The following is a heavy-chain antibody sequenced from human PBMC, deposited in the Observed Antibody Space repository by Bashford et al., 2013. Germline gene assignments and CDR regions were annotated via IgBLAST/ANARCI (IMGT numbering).Heavy chain of an antibody. V-gene: IGHV1-24*01. CDR1: GYTLTELS. J-gene: IGHJ6*02. Sequence: ASVKVSCKVSGYTLTELSMHWVRQAPGKGLEWMGGFDPEDGETIYAQKFQGRVTMTEDTSTDTAYMELSSLRSEDTAVYYCATVKSIAAFYGMDVWGQGTTVTVSS. CDR2: FDPEDGET. CDR3: ATVKSIAAFYGMDV. D-gene: IGHD6-6*01.